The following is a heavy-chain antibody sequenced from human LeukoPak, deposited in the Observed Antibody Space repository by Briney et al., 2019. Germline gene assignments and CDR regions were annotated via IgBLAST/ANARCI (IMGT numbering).Heavy chain of an antibody. J-gene: IGHJ3*02. D-gene: IGHD2-21*02. CDR3: ARKGDPGAFDI. Sequence: SETLSLTCTVSGGSISSYYWSWIRQPPGKGLEWIGYIYYGGSTNYNPSLKSRVTISVDTSKNQFSLKLSSVTAADTAVYYCARKGDPGAFDIWGQGTMVTVSS. V-gene: IGHV4-59*01. CDR2: IYYGGST. CDR1: GGSISSYY.